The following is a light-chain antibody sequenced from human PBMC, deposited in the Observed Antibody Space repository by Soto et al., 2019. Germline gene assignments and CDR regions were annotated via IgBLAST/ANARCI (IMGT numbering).Light chain of an antibody. Sequence: QSVLAQPASVSGSPGQSITISCTGTSSDVGGYNSVSWYHQHPGKAPKLMIYEVSNRPSGVSNRFSGSKSGNTASLTISGLQAEDEADYYCSSYTTSSTLLYVFGTGTKVTVL. CDR3: SSYTTSSTLLYV. CDR1: SSDVGGYNS. V-gene: IGLV2-14*01. J-gene: IGLJ1*01. CDR2: EVS.